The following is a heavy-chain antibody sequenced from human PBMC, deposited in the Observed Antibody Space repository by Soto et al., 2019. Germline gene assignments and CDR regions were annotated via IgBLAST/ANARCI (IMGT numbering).Heavy chain of an antibody. CDR1: GFTFGTYA. D-gene: IGHD3-3*01. J-gene: IGHJ6*02. Sequence: EVQLLQSGGGLVQPGGSLRLSCAASGFTFGTYAMSWVCQAPGKGLEWVSSISSDGTTYYADSVKGRFSISTDKSKNTLFLQMNSLRAEDTAIYYCAKLDFWNSYYGLDVWGQGNTVTVSS. V-gene: IGHV3-23*01. CDR2: ISSDGTT. CDR3: AKLDFWNSYYGLDV.